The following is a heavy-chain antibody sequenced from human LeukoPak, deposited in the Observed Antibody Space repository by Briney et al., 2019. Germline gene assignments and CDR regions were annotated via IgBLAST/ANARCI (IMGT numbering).Heavy chain of an antibody. J-gene: IGHJ1*01. CDR3: VKDRVVAAAFGCFQY. D-gene: IGHD6-13*01. V-gene: IGHV3-23*01. Sequence: GGSLRLSCTVSGFTLSSYEMSWVRQAPGKGLEWVSGISGSGDSTYYADSVRGRFTISRDNSKNKVYLQMNSLRAEDTAVYYCVKDRVVAAAFGCFQYWGQGTLVTVSS. CDR2: ISGSGDST. CDR1: GFTLSSYE.